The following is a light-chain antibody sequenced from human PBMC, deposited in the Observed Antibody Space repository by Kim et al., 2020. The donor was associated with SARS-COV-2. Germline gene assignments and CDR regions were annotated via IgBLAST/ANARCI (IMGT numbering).Light chain of an antibody. CDR3: QQYNNRPPWT. CDR2: GAS. J-gene: IGKJ1*01. V-gene: IGKV3D-15*01. Sequence: SPGERATLSCTASQSISSNLAWYQQKPGQAPRLLVFGASTRATGIPARFSGSGYGTEFTLTISSLQSEDFAIYYCQQYNNRPPWTFGQGTKVDIK. CDR1: QSISSN.